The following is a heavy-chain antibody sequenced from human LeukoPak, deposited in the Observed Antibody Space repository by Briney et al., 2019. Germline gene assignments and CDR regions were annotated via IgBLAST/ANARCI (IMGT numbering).Heavy chain of an antibody. CDR3: ATTLNVATAGYF. CDR2: IRYDGSNK. V-gene: IGHV3-30*02. J-gene: IGHJ4*02. Sequence: PGGSLRLSCAASGFTFSSYGMHWVRQAPGKGLEWVAFIRYDGSNKYYADSVKGRFTISRDNSKNTLYLQMNSLRAEDTAVYYCATTLNVATAGYFWGQGTLVTVSS. CDR1: GFTFSSYG. D-gene: IGHD6-13*01.